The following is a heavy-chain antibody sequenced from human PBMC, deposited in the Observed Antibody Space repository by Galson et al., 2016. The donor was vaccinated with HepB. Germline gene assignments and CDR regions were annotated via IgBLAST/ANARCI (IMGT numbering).Heavy chain of an antibody. CDR1: GYTFTSYG. CDR2: ISASKGKT. D-gene: IGHD5-24*01. Sequence: SVKVSCKASGYTFTSYGISWVRQAPGQGLEWMGWISASKGKTNYAQNLQGRVTMTTDTYTSTVYMELRSLRSDDTAVYYCARHRDYLLDSWGQGTLVTV. V-gene: IGHV1-18*01. CDR3: ARHRDYLLDS. J-gene: IGHJ4*02.